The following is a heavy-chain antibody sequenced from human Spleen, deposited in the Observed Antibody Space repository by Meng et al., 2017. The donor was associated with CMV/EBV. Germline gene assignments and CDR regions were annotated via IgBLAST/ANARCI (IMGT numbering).Heavy chain of an antibody. V-gene: IGHV4-34*01. CDR2: INHSGST. J-gene: IGHJ4*02. Sequence: VYSGSFRCYYWSWLRQPPGKGLEWIGEINHSGSTNYNPSLKSRVTISVDTSKNQFSLKLSSVTAADTAVYYCASSRHMITFGGVIVGWGQGTLVTVSS. CDR3: ASSRHMITFGGVIVG. D-gene: IGHD3-16*02. CDR1: SGSFRCYY.